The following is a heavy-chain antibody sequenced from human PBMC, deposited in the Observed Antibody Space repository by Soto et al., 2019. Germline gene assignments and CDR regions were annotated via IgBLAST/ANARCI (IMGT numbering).Heavy chain of an antibody. D-gene: IGHD2-2*01. V-gene: IGHV1-18*01. CDR1: GYTVTSYG. CDR3: ASCSSTSCYYAVGLAGSDAFDI. J-gene: IGHJ3*02. CDR2: ISAHNGNT. Sequence: AAVKVSCKASGYTVTSYGISCVQHDPGEGLEWRGWISAHNGNTHYAQKLQGRVTMTTDPSTSTAYMELRSVRSDDTAVYYCASCSSTSCYYAVGLAGSDAFDIWAQRTMVTVSS.